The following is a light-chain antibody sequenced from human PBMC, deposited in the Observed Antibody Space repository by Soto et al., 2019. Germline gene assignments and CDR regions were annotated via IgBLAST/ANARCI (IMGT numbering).Light chain of an antibody. CDR3: AAWDDSLNVL. V-gene: IGLV1-44*01. CDR2: SNN. J-gene: IGLJ1*01. CDR1: SSNIGRNT. Sequence: QSVLTQPPSASGTPGQRVTISCSGSSSNIGRNTVNWYQQLPGTAPKLLIYSNNQRPSGVPDRFSGSKSGTSASLAISGLQSEDEADYYCAAWDDSLNVLFGTGTKLTVL.